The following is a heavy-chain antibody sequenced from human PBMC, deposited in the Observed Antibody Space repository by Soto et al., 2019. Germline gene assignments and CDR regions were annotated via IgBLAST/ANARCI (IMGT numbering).Heavy chain of an antibody. CDR3: ARGGGITMVRGVITWFDP. Sequence: PSGTLSLTCAVYGGSCSGYYWSWIRQPPGKGLEWIGEINQSGSTNYNPSLKSRATISVVTSKNQFSLKLSSVTAADTAVYYCARGGGITMVRGVITWFDPWGQGTLVTVSS. CDR1: GGSCSGYY. CDR2: INQSGST. J-gene: IGHJ5*02. V-gene: IGHV4-34*01. D-gene: IGHD3-10*01.